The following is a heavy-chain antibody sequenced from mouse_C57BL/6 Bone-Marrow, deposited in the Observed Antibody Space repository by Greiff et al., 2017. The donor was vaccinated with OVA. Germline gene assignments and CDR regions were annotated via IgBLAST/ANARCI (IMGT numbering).Heavy chain of an antibody. J-gene: IGHJ2*01. D-gene: IGHD1-1*01. Sequence: VQLQQSGAELVKPGASVKLSCKASGYTFTSYWMHWVKQRPGQGLEWIGMIHPNSGSTNYNEKFKSKATLTVDKSSSTAYMQLSSLTSEDSAVYYCALYGSSYFFDYWGQGTTLTVSS. V-gene: IGHV1-64*01. CDR1: GYTFTSYW. CDR3: ALYGSSYFFDY. CDR2: IHPNSGST.